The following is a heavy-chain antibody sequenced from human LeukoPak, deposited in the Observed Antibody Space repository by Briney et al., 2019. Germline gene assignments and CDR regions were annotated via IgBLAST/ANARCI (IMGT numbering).Heavy chain of an antibody. Sequence: GGSLRLSCAASGFTFSSYGMSWVRQAPGKGLEWVSAISGSGGSTYYADSVKGRFTISRDNSKNTLYLQMNSLRAEDTAVYYCAALMIVVVPFDYWGQGTLVTVSS. CDR1: GFTFSSYG. CDR3: AALMIVVVPFDY. J-gene: IGHJ4*02. CDR2: ISGSGGST. V-gene: IGHV3-23*01. D-gene: IGHD3-22*01.